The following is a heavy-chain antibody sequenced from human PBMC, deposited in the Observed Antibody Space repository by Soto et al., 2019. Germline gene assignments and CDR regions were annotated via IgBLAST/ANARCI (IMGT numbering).Heavy chain of an antibody. CDR2: IWYDGSNK. CDR1: GFTFSSYG. CDR3: ARDLAVAGTWLDY. V-gene: IGHV3-33*01. D-gene: IGHD6-19*01. Sequence: QVQLVESGGGVVQPGRSLRLSCAASGFTFSSYGMHWVRQAPGKGLEWVAVIWYDGSNKYYADSVKGRFTISRDNSKNTLYLQMNSLRAEDTAVYYCARDLAVAGTWLDYWGQGTLVTVSS. J-gene: IGHJ4*02.